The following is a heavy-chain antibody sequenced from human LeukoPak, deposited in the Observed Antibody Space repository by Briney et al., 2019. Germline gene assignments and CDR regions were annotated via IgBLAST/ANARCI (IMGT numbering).Heavy chain of an antibody. D-gene: IGHD2-21*01. CDR1: GYTFTSYG. V-gene: IGHV1-69*13. Sequence: SVKVSCRASGYTFTSYGISWVRQAPGQGLEWMGGIIPIFGTANYAQKFQGRVTITADESTSTAYMELSSLRSEDTAVYYCARGVVIARFDYWGQGTLVTVSS. CDR3: ARGVVIARFDY. CDR2: IIPIFGTA. J-gene: IGHJ4*02.